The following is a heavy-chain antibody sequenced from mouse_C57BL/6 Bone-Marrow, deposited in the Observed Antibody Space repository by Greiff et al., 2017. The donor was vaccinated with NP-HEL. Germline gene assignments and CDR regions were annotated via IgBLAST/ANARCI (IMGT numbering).Heavy chain of an antibody. V-gene: IGHV5-6*01. CDR2: ISSGGSYT. J-gene: IGHJ2*01. Sequence: EVKVVESGGDLVKPGGSLKLSCAASGFTFSSYGMSWVRQTPDKRLEWVATISSGGSYTYYPDSVKGRFTISRDNAKNTLYLQMSSLKSEDTAMYYCARHLHYYGSSFYFDYWGQGTTLTVSS. CDR3: ARHLHYYGSSFYFDY. CDR1: GFTFSSYG. D-gene: IGHD1-1*01.